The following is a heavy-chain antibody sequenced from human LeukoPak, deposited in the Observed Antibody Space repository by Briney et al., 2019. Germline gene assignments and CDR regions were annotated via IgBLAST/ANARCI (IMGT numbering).Heavy chain of an antibody. CDR1: GGSFSGYY. V-gene: IGHV4-34*01. CDR2: INHTGST. CDR3: ARGGYNINWMKDATDY. D-gene: IGHD1-14*01. J-gene: IGHJ4*02. Sequence: PSETLYLTCGVHGGSFSGYYYNWLGQSPGKGLEWIAEINHTGSTNYNPSLRSGVTISIDTSKNQFSLKLNSVTAADTAVYYCARGGYNINWMKDATDYWGQGTPVTVSS.